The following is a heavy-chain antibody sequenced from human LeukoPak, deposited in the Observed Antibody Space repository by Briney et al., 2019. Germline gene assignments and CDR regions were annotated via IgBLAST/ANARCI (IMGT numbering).Heavy chain of an antibody. CDR3: ARVVPPTDYGSGSYFWDPYYFDY. D-gene: IGHD3-10*01. J-gene: IGHJ4*02. V-gene: IGHV3-48*03. CDR2: ISSSGSTI. CDR1: GFTFSRYE. Sequence: GGSLRLSCAASGFTFSRYEMNWVRQAPGKGLEWVSYISSSGSTIYYADSVKGRFTISRDNAKTSLYLQMNSLRAEDTAVYYCARVVPPTDYGSGSYFWDPYYFDYWGQGTLVTVSS.